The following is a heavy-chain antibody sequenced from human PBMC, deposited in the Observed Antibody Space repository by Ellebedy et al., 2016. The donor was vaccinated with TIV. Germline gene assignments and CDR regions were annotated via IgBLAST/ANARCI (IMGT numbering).Heavy chain of an antibody. J-gene: IGHJ4*02. CDR2: LHWDDDK. Sequence: SGPTLVXPTQTLTLTCTFSGFSLSTRGEGVGWIRQPPRKALEWLPRLHWDDDKFYSTSLKTRLTISKDTSKNQVVLTMTNMDPVDTATYYCARIGTVAHEFDYWGQGTLVTVSS. CDR3: ARIGTVAHEFDY. V-gene: IGHV2-70*04. CDR1: GFSLSTRGEG. D-gene: IGHD1-14*01.